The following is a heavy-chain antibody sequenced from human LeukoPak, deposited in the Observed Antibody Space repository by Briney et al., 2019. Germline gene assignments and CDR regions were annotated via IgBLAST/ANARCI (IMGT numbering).Heavy chain of an antibody. CDR2: ISGSGGST. CDR1: GFTFRAYA. D-gene: IGHD3-22*01. CDR3: AKEPRMIVVATSFDY. V-gene: IGHV3-23*01. Sequence: GGSLRLSCAASGFTFRAYAMSWVRQAPGEGLEWVSAISGSGGSTYYADSVKGRFTISRDNSKNTLYLQMNSLRAEDTAVYYCAKEPRMIVVATSFDYWGQGTLVTVSS. J-gene: IGHJ4*02.